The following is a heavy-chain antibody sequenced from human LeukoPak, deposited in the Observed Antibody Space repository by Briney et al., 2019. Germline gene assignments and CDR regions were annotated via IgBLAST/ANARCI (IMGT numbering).Heavy chain of an antibody. V-gene: IGHV3-30*03. CDR2: IAHDGSNK. J-gene: IGHJ4*02. CDR3: ARSFFQWNYGSCLDS. CDR1: GFSFSNYV. D-gene: IGHD1-7*01. Sequence: GGSLRLSCAASGFSFSNYVMQWVRQVPGKGLEWVALIAHDGSNKYYADSVKGRFTISRDNSRSILYLQMNSLRPEDTAVYSCARSFFQWNYGSCLDSWGQGTLVTVSS.